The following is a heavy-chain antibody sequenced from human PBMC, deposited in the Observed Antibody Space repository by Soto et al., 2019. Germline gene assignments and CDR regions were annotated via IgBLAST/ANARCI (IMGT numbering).Heavy chain of an antibody. CDR1: GYTFTGYY. CDR2: INPSSGRT. V-gene: IGHV1-46*03. Sequence: QVQLVQSGAEVKKPGASVKVSCKASGYTFTGYYMHWVRQAPGQGLEWMGIINPSSGRTSYAKKFQGRATMTRDTSTSTVYMELSSLRSDDTAVYYCTRGAIGPDILVGYWGQGTLVTVSS. D-gene: IGHD3-9*01. J-gene: IGHJ4*02. CDR3: TRGAIGPDILVGY.